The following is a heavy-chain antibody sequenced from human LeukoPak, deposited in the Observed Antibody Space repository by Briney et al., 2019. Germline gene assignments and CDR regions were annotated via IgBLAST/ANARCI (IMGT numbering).Heavy chain of an antibody. CDR1: GYTFTSYG. V-gene: IGHV1-18*01. CDR2: ISAYNGNT. D-gene: IGHD2-2*01. Sequence: GASVKVSCKASGYTFTSYGISWVRQAPGQGLEWMGWISAYNGNTNYAQKLQGRVTMTTDTSTSTAYMELRSLRSDDTAVYYCARPQPPYCSSTSCYPDSGGQGTLVTVSS. J-gene: IGHJ5*01. CDR3: ARPQPPYCSSTSCYPDS.